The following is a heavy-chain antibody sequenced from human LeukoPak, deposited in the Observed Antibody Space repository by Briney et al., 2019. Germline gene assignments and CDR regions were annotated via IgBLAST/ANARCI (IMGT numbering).Heavy chain of an antibody. V-gene: IGHV4-34*01. Sequence: SETLSLTCAVYGGSFSGYYWSWIRQPPGKGLEWIGEINHSGSTNYNPSLKSRVTISVDTSKNQFSLKLSSVTAADTAVYYCARDDYSKVDYWGQGTLVTVSS. CDR3: ARDDYSKVDY. J-gene: IGHJ4*02. CDR1: GGSFSGYY. CDR2: INHSGST. D-gene: IGHD4-11*01.